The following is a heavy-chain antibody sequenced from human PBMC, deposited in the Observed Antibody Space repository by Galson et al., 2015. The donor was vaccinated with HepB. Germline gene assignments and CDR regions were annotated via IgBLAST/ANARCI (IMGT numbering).Heavy chain of an antibody. CDR2: IYSGGYT. CDR1: GFTVSSNY. D-gene: IGHD3-10*01. CDR3: ARARDPWYFDY. V-gene: IGHV3-66*02. J-gene: IGHJ4*02. Sequence: SLRLSCAASGFTVSSNYMSWVRQAPGKGLEWVSVIYSGGYTYYADSVKGRFTISRDNSKNTLYLQMNSLRAEDTVVYYCARARDPWYFDYWGQGTLVTVSS.